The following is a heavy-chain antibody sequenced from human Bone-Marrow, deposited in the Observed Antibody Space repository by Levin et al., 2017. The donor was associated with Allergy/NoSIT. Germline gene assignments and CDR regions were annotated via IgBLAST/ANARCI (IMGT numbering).Heavy chain of an antibody. CDR1: RSTFSSYG. CDR2: ITDSGGAT. D-gene: IGHD4-11*01. V-gene: IGHV3-23*01. J-gene: IGHJ4*02. CDR3: AKDSSNSWFDY. Sequence: GGSLRLSCAASRSTFSSYGMSWVRQAPGKGPEWVSTITDSGGATYYPDSVRGRFTISGDNSKNTLYLQMNSLRVEDTALYYCAKDSSNSWFDYWGQGTLVTVSS.